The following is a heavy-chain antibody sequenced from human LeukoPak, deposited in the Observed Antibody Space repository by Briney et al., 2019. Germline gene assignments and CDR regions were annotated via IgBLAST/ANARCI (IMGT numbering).Heavy chain of an antibody. J-gene: IGHJ4*02. V-gene: IGHV1-18*01. CDR3: ARVTSGDYDPYFDY. CDR2: ISAYNGNT. CDR1: GYTFTSYG. Sequence: GASVKVSCKASGYTFTSYGISWVRQAPGQGLEWMGWISAYNGNTNYAQKLQGRVTMTTDTSTSTAYMELRSLRSDDTAVYYCARVTSGDYDPYFDYWGQGTLVTVSS. D-gene: IGHD4-17*01.